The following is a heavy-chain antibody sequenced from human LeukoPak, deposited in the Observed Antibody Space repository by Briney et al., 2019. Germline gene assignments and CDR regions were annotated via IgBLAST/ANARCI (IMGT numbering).Heavy chain of an antibody. D-gene: IGHD1-26*01. CDR3: ARDPWGLTYRRMGYYYGMDV. V-gene: IGHV1-18*01. J-gene: IGHJ6*02. CDR1: GYTFTSYG. CDR2: ISAYNGNT. Sequence: ASVKVSCKASGYTFTSYGISWVRQAPGQGLEWMGWISAYNGNTNYAQKLQGRVTMTTDTSTSTAYMELRSLRSDDTAVYYCARDPWGLTYRRMGYYYGMDVWGQGTTVTVSS.